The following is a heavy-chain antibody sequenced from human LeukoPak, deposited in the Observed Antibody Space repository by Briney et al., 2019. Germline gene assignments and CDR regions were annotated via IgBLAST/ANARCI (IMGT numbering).Heavy chain of an antibody. V-gene: IGHV3-74*01. CDR1: GFTFSTYW. CDR2: INSYGNST. CDR3: ARGRGVDY. Sequence: GGSLRLSCAASGFTFSTYWMHWVRQAPGKGLVWVSHINSYGNSTSYADSVKGRFTISRDNAKNTLYLQMNSLRAEDTAVYYCARGRGVDYWGQGTLVTVSS. J-gene: IGHJ4*02.